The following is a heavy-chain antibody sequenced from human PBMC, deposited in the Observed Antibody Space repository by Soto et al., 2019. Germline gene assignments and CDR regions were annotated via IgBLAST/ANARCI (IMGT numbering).Heavy chain of an antibody. Sequence: QVQLQESGPGLVKPSETLSLTCTVSGGSVSSGSYYWSWIRQPPGKGLEWIGYIYYSGSTNYNPSLKSRVAISVDTSKNQFSLKLSSVTAADTAVYYCARSVRGGNWFDPWGQGTLVTVSS. V-gene: IGHV4-61*01. J-gene: IGHJ5*02. D-gene: IGHD3-10*02. CDR3: ARSVRGGNWFDP. CDR2: IYYSGST. CDR1: GGSVSSGSYY.